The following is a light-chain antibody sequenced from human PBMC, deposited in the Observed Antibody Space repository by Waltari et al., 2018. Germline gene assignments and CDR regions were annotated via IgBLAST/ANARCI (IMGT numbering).Light chain of an antibody. Sequence: EIVLTQSPATLSLSPGERVTLSCRASQSVSSRSLAWYQHKPGQAPSLLIHGASSRAPGIPDRFSGSGSGTVFTLTSNRLEPEDFAVYYCQQYADSPGTFGQGTKVEI. J-gene: IGKJ1*01. CDR3: QQYADSPGT. CDR2: GAS. CDR1: QSVSSRS. V-gene: IGKV3-20*01.